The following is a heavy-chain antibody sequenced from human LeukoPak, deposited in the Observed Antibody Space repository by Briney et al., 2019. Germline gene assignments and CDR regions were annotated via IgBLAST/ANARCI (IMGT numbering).Heavy chain of an antibody. V-gene: IGHV3-7*03. CDR1: GFTFSSYW. Sequence: PGGSLRLSCAASGFTFSSYWMSWVRQAPGKGLEWVANIKQDGSEKYYVDSVKGRFTISRDNAKNSLYLQMNSLRAEDTAVYYCASDSGSYGYYYYGMDVWGQGTTVTVSS. D-gene: IGHD1-26*01. CDR2: IKQDGSEK. CDR3: ASDSGSYGYYYYGMDV. J-gene: IGHJ6*02.